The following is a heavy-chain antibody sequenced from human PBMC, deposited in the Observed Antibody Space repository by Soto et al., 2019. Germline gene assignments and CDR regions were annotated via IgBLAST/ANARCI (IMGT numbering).Heavy chain of an antibody. J-gene: IGHJ6*02. CDR3: ARSCDIVVVPAAPGNYYGMDV. CDR2: IDPSDSYT. D-gene: IGHD2-2*01. Sequence: GESLQISCKGSVYSFTSYWISWVRQMPGKGLEWMGRIDPSDSYTNYSPSFQGHVTISADKSISTAYLQWSSLKASDTAMYYCARSCDIVVVPAAPGNYYGMDVLGQGITGTVS. CDR1: VYSFTSYW. V-gene: IGHV5-10-1*01.